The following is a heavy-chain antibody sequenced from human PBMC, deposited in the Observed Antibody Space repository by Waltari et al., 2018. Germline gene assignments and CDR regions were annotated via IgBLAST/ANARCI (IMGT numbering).Heavy chain of an antibody. CDR3: AKRGGTGPVAVAGIHCDY. CDR2: ISSSGDNA. D-gene: IGHD6-19*01. V-gene: IGHV3-23*01. CDR1: GFTFSTYA. J-gene: IGHJ4*02. Sequence: EVQLLGSGGGLVQRGGSLRLSCTASGFTFSTYAMYWVRQAPGKGREWVSSISSSGDNAYYTDSVRGRFTIARDNSKNTLFLEVNSLRVEDTATYYCAKRGGTGPVAVAGIHCDYWGQGILVTVSS.